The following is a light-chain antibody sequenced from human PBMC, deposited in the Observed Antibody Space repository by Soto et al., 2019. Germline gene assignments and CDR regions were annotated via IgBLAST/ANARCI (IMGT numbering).Light chain of an antibody. CDR1: QSISSW. Sequence: DIQMTQSPSTLSASVGDRVTITCRASQSISSWLAWYQQKQGDAPHLLIYYASSLESAVTSRLSGSGACTEFTLTTSSLQPADFATYYCQQHNNDSPWTFGQGTKVEIK. CDR3: QQHNNDSPWT. J-gene: IGKJ1*01. CDR2: YAS. V-gene: IGKV1-5*01.